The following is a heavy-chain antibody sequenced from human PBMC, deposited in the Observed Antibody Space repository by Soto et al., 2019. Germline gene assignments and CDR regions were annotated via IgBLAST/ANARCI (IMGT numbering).Heavy chain of an antibody. CDR1: GGSISSGDYY. CDR3: ARGQEYYYDSSGYYYDPYYFDY. D-gene: IGHD3-22*01. V-gene: IGHV4-30-4*01. J-gene: IGHJ4*02. CDR2: IYYSGST. Sequence: SETLSLTCTVSGGSISSGDYYWSWIRQPPGKGLEWIGYIYYSGSTYYNPSLKSRVTISVDTSKNQFSLKLSSVTAADTAVYYCARGQEYYYDSSGYYYDPYYFDYWGQGNMVTLSS.